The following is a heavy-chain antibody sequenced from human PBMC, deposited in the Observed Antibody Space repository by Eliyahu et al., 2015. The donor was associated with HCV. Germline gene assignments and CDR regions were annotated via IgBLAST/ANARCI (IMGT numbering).Heavy chain of an antibody. CDR2: ISYDGSNK. J-gene: IGHJ6*02. CDR3: AKSPGYCSSTSCYRHYYGMDV. Sequence: QVQLVESGGGVVQPGRSLRLSCAASGFTFSSYGXHWVRQAPGKGLEWVAVISYDGSNKYYADSVKGRFTISRDNSKNTLYLQMNSLRAEDTAVYYCAKSPGYCSSTSCYRHYYGMDVWGQGTTVTVSS. D-gene: IGHD2-2*01. CDR1: GFTFSSYG. V-gene: IGHV3-30*18.